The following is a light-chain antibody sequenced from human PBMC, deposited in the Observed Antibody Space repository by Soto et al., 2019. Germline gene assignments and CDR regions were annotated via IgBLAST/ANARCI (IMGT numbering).Light chain of an antibody. Sequence: EIVMTQSPATLSVSPGETATLSCRASQSVSYNLAWYQQKPGQGPRLLIYGEFTRATGIPFRFSGSGSGTEFTLTISILQSEDFAVYYCQQYKNRPPLTFGGGTKVEIK. CDR2: GEF. V-gene: IGKV3-15*01. J-gene: IGKJ4*01. CDR1: QSVSYN. CDR3: QQYKNRPPLT.